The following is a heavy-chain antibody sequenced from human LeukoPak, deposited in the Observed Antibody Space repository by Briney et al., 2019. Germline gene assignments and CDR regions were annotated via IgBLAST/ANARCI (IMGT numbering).Heavy chain of an antibody. V-gene: IGHV3-33*01. D-gene: IGHD3-22*01. CDR1: GFTFSNYV. Sequence: PGRSLRLSCAASGFTFSNYVMHWVRQPPGKGLEWVTVIWYDGSNKDYADSVKGRFTISRDSSKNTLYLQMNSLRAEDTAVYYCARDPGGYDSSDYYYKNYFDYWGQGAPVTVSS. CDR3: ARDPGGYDSSDYYYKNYFDY. CDR2: IWYDGSNK. J-gene: IGHJ4*02.